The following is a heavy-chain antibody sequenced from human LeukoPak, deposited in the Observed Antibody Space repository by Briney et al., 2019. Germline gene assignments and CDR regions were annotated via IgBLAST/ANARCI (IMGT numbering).Heavy chain of an antibody. CDR1: GYTLTELS. J-gene: IGHJ3*02. CDR3: AIRGSYYGAFDI. V-gene: IGHV1-24*01. CDR2: FDPEDGET. Sequence: GASVKVSCKVSGYTLTELSMHWVRQAPGKGLEWMGGFDPEDGETIYAQKFQGRVTMTEDTSTDTAYMELSSLRSEDTAVYYCAIRGSYYGAFDIWGQGTMVTVSS. D-gene: IGHD1-26*01.